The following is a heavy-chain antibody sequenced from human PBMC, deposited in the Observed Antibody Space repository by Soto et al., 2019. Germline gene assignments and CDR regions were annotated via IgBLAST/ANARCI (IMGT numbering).Heavy chain of an antibody. J-gene: IGHJ6*02. CDR1: GFSFSSYG. D-gene: IGHD3-10*01. V-gene: IGHV3-30*18. CDR2: ISYDGSDT. CDR3: ANELGIESFIYYGLDV. Sequence: HPGGSLRLSCKASGFSFSSYGMYWVRQAPGKGLEWVAVISYDGSDTNCADSVKGRFTISRDNSKNTLYLQMNSLRAEDTAGYFCANELGIESFIYYGLDVWGQGTTVTVSS.